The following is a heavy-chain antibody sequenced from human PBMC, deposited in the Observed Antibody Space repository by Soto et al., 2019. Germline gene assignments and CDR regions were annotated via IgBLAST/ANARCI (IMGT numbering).Heavy chain of an antibody. D-gene: IGHD6-13*01. Sequence: ASVKVSCKASGYTFTSYGISWVRQAPGQGLEWMGWISAYNGNTNYAQKLQGRVTMTTDTSTSTAYMELRSLRSDDTAVYYCARIRIAAAAAPHLNWFDPWGQGTLVTVSS. V-gene: IGHV1-18*01. CDR3: ARIRIAAAAAPHLNWFDP. J-gene: IGHJ5*02. CDR2: ISAYNGNT. CDR1: GYTFTSYG.